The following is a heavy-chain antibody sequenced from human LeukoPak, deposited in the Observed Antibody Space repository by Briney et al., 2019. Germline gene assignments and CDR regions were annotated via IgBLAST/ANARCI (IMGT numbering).Heavy chain of an antibody. J-gene: IGHJ4*02. CDR2: IYYSGST. V-gene: IGHV4-39*02. CDR1: GGSISGSSYY. Sequence: SETLSLTCTVSGGSISGSSYYWGWIRQPPGKGLEWIGTIYYSGSTYYNSSLKSRATISVDTSKNQFSLKLSSVTAADTAVYYCARDGYNPIDYWGQGTLVSVYS. D-gene: IGHD5-24*01. CDR3: ARDGYNPIDY.